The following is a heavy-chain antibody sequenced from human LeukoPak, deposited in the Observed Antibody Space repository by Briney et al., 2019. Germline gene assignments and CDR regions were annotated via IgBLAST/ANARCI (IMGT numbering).Heavy chain of an antibody. Sequence: ASVKVSCKASGYTFTSYGISWVRQAPGQGLEWMGWISAYNGNTNYVQKFQGRVTMTEDTSTDTAYMELSSLRSEGTAVYYCATVTSYDSSGYPYYFDYWGQGTLVTVSS. CDR1: GYTFTSYG. CDR2: ISAYNGNT. D-gene: IGHD3-22*01. J-gene: IGHJ4*02. CDR3: ATVTSYDSSGYPYYFDY. V-gene: IGHV1-18*01.